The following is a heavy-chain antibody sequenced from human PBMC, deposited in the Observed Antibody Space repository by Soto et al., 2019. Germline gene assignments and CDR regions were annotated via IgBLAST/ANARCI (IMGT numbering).Heavy chain of an antibody. CDR2: ISNRGDT. Sequence: EVQLVESGGGLVQPGGSLRLSCTASGFIISNTYVNWVRQAPGKGLEWVSVISNRGDTHYADSVRGRFSLSRDISDNTLHLQMNNLRDDDTAVYYCAREPRYCRGGSCSITGDAYDIWGQGTMVTVSS. CDR3: AREPRYCRGGSCSITGDAYDI. V-gene: IGHV3-66*01. D-gene: IGHD2-15*01. CDR1: GFIISNTY. J-gene: IGHJ3*02.